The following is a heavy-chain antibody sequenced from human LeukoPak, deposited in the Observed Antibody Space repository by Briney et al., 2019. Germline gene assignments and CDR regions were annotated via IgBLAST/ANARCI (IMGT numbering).Heavy chain of an antibody. CDR3: ARPGSGYSYGYDY. Sequence: GESLKISCKGSGYSFSNTWIAWVRQMPGKGLEWMGIIYPGDSDTRYSPSFQGQVTISADKSISTAYLQWSSLKASDTAMYYCARPGSGYSYGYDYWGQGTLVTVSS. V-gene: IGHV5-51*01. CDR1: GYSFSNTW. D-gene: IGHD5-18*01. CDR2: IYPGDSDT. J-gene: IGHJ4*02.